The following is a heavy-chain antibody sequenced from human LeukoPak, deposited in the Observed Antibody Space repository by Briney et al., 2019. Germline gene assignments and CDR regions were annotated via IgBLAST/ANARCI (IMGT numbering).Heavy chain of an antibody. Sequence: GASVKVSCKASGYSFTNYAIHWMRQAPGQSLEWMGWINPADGGTKYSEKFQGRVTVRWDTSASTAYMEMNRLTAEDTAVYYCARNGGGYSYGFDYWGQGTLVTVSS. V-gene: IGHV1-3*01. D-gene: IGHD5-18*01. CDR2: INPADGGT. CDR3: ARNGGGYSYGFDY. J-gene: IGHJ4*02. CDR1: GYSFTNYA.